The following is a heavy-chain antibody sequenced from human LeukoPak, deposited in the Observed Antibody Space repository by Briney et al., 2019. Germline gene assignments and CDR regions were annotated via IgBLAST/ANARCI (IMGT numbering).Heavy chain of an antibody. CDR2: ISGSGDYT. CDR1: GFTLRNYA. CDR3: ASPNSGSYQY. J-gene: IGHJ4*02. D-gene: IGHD1-26*01. V-gene: IGHV3-23*01. Sequence: PGGSLRLSCAASGFTLRNYAMSWVRQAPGKGLEWVSAISGSGDYTYYADSVKGRFTISRDNSKNTLYLQMNSLRAEDTAVYYCASPNSGSYQYWGQGTLVTVSS.